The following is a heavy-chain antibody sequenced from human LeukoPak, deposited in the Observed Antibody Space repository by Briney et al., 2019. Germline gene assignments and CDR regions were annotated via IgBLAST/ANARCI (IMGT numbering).Heavy chain of an antibody. CDR2: ISLYNGDT. D-gene: IGHD3-22*01. CDR1: GYTFSNYG. CDR3: AKSASSSGYYLPFDY. J-gene: IGHJ4*02. Sequence: ASVKVSCKASGYTFSNYGIGWVRQAPGQGLEWIGWISLYNGDTNYAQKVQGGVTMTTDTSTNTAYMELRSLRSDDTAVYYCAKSASSSGYYLPFDYWGQGTPVTVSS. V-gene: IGHV1-18*01.